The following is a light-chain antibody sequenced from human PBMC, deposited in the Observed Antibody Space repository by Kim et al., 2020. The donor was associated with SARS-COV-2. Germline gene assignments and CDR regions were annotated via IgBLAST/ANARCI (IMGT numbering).Light chain of an antibody. V-gene: IGLV3-19*01. CDR1: RLRRNK. Sequence: GQKDRIKGKGERLRRNKGTGEKKKPGQAPIIVIYGKNNRTSGIPDRFSGSSSGNTASLTITGTQAGDEADYYCNSRDSNDNVVFGGGTKVTVL. CDR2: GKN. J-gene: IGLJ2*01. CDR3: NSRDSNDNVV.